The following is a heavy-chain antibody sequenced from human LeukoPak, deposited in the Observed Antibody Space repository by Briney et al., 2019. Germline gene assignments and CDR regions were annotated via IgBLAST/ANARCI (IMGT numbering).Heavy chain of an antibody. J-gene: IGHJ4*02. CDR2: ISGSGDST. CDR1: GFTFSSYA. CDR3: AKGGSGDCYSH. V-gene: IGHV3-23*01. Sequence: GGSLPLSCVASGFTFSSYAMRWVRQAAGKGLGWVSVISGSGDSTHYADSVKGRFTISRDNSKNTLSLQMKSLRAEDTAVYYCAKGGSGDCYSHWGQGTLVTVSS. D-gene: IGHD2-21*02.